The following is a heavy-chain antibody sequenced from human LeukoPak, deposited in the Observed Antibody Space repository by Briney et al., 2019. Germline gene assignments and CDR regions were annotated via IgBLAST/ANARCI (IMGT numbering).Heavy chain of an antibody. J-gene: IGHJ6*03. CDR3: ARALTPVGSSAPTHYYYYYMDV. V-gene: IGHV4-39*06. Sequence: SETLSLTCTVSGGSISSSSYYWGWIRQPPGKGLEWIGSIYYSGSTYYNPSLKSRVTISVDTSKNQFPLKLSSVTAADTAVYYCARALTPVGSSAPTHYYYYYMDVWGKGTTVTVSS. CDR2: IYYSGST. D-gene: IGHD6-13*01. CDR1: GGSISSSSYY.